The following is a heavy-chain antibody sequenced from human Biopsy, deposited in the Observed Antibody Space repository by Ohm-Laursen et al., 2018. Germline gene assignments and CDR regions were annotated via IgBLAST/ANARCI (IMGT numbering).Heavy chain of an antibody. CDR2: IYWVDDK. CDR3: AHRLPRGYRE. V-gene: IGHV2-5*08. D-gene: IGHD5-18*01. Sequence: AQTLPLTCCFSGFSLDSNCLHVGWMPQPPGKPLDWLALIYWVDDKRYSLSLKTRLTITKDTSKNQLVLTLTNVDPVDTARYYCAHRLPRGYREWGQGTLVTVSS. CDR1: GFSLDSNCLH. J-gene: IGHJ4*02.